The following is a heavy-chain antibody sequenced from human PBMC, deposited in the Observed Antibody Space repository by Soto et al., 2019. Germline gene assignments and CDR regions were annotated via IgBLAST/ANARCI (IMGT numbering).Heavy chain of an antibody. CDR1: GFTFRSYS. J-gene: IGHJ5*02. D-gene: IGHD4-4*01. Sequence: EVHLVESGGVLVKPGGSLRLSCAASGFTFRSYSMNWVRQAPGQGLEWVSSISSSSTSIYYADSLKGRFTISRDNDKNSLFLQMNSLRAEDTAVYYCARGSTVTSGGRWFAPWGRGTLVTVSS. V-gene: IGHV3-21*01. CDR3: ARGSTVTSGGRWFAP. CDR2: ISSSSTSI.